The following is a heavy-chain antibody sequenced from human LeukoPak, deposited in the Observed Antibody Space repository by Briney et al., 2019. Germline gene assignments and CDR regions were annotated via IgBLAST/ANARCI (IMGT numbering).Heavy chain of an antibody. CDR2: IYPGDSDT. D-gene: IGHD4-23*01. Sequence: GESLKISCKGSGYSFTNYWIAWVRQMPGKGLEWMGIIYPGDSDTRYSPSFQDQVTISADKSISTAYLQWSSLKASDTAMYYCARINGGNGDAFDIWGQGTMVTVSS. CDR1: GYSFTNYW. V-gene: IGHV5-51*01. J-gene: IGHJ3*02. CDR3: ARINGGNGDAFDI.